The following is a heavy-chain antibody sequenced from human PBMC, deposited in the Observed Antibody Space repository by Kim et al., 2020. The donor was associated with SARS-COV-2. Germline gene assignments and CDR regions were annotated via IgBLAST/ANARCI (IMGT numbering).Heavy chain of an antibody. CDR3: ARDAQSSPFDI. CDR2: ISYDGSNK. V-gene: IGHV3-33*05. Sequence: GGSLRLSCAASGFTFSSYGMHWVRQAPGKGLEWVAVISYDGSNKYYADSVKGRFTISRDNSKNTLYLQMNSLRAEDTAVYYCARDAQSSPFDIWGQGTMVTVSS. J-gene: IGHJ3*02. CDR1: GFTFSSYG.